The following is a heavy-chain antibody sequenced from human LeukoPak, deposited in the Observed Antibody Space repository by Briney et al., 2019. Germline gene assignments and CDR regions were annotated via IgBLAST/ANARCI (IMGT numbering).Heavy chain of an antibody. CDR1: GFTFSSLA. D-gene: IGHD2-15*01. CDR2: INGGGGNT. Sequence: GGSLRLSCAVSGFTFSSLAMSWVRQAPGKGLEWVSAINGGGGNTYYADSVKGRFTISRDNSKNMVYLQMNSLRADDTAVYYCAKSVVVITFRFDDWGQGTLVTVSS. CDR3: AKSVVVITFRFDD. V-gene: IGHV3-23*01. J-gene: IGHJ4*02.